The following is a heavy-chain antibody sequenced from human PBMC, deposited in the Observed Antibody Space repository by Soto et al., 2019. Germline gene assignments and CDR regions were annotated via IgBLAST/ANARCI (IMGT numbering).Heavy chain of an antibody. CDR3: ARSRGWTSDYYYGMDV. CDR1: GGCFSGYY. CDR2: INHSGST. Sequence: QVQLQQWGAGLLKPSETLSLTCAVYGGCFSGYYWSWIRQPPGKGLEWIGEINHSGSTNYNPSLKSRVTISVDTSKNQFSLKLSSVTAADTAVYYCARSRGWTSDYYYGMDVWGQGTTVTVSS. J-gene: IGHJ6*02. V-gene: IGHV4-34*01. D-gene: IGHD6-19*01.